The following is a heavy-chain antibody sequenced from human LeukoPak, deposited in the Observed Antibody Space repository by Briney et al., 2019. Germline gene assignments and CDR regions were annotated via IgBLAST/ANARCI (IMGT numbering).Heavy chain of an antibody. D-gene: IGHD3-22*01. J-gene: IGHJ5*02. CDR2: FDPEDGET. V-gene: IGHV1-24*01. CDR3: ATGYYYDSSGYYYSHSWFDP. Sequence: GASVKVSCKVSGFTLTELSMHWVRQAPGKGLEWMGGFDPEDGETIYAQKFQGRVTMTEDTSTDTAYMELGSLRSEDTAVYYCATGYYYDSSGYYYSHSWFDPWGQGTLVTVSS. CDR1: GFTLTELS.